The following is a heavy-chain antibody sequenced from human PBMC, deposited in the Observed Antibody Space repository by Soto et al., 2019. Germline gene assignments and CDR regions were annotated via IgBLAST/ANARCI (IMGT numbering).Heavy chain of an antibody. Sequence: EVQLLESGGGLVQPGGSLRLSCAASGLTFTNYAMSWVRQAPGKGLEWVAVISGDGGTTVYADSVKGRFTISRDSPRNTLSLQMNTLRAEDTAIYYCTRARVNNGYFREADYWGQGTLVTVSS. J-gene: IGHJ4*02. D-gene: IGHD5-12*01. CDR3: TRARVNNGYFREADY. V-gene: IGHV3-23*01. CDR2: ISGDGGTT. CDR1: GLTFTNYA.